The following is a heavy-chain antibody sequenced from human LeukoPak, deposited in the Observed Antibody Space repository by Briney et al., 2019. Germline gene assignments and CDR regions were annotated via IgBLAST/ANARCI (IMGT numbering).Heavy chain of an antibody. Sequence: PSETLSLTCTVVGGSITSYYWSWIRQPPGKGLEWIGYIYYSGSTNYNPSLKSRVTISVDTSKNQFSLKLSSVTAADTAVYYCASGYSYGYSVYWGQGTLVTVSS. CDR2: IYYSGST. D-gene: IGHD5-18*01. CDR1: GGSITSYY. V-gene: IGHV4-59*08. CDR3: ASGYSYGYSVY. J-gene: IGHJ4*02.